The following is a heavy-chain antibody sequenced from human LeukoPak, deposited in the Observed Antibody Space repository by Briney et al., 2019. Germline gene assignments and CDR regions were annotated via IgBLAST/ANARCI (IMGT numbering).Heavy chain of an antibody. J-gene: IGHJ3*02. Sequence: ASVTVSCTASGGTFSSYAISWVRQAPGQGLEWMGWISAYNGNTNYAQKLQGRVTMTTDTSTSTAYMELRSLRSDDTAVYYCARAITRASGYDFWSGYYTTRNAFDIWGQGTMVTVSS. D-gene: IGHD3-3*01. CDR2: ISAYNGNT. CDR1: GGTFSSYA. V-gene: IGHV1-18*01. CDR3: ARAITRASGYDFWSGYYTTRNAFDI.